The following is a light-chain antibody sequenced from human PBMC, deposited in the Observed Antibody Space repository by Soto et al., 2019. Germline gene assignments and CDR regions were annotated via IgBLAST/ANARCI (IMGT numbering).Light chain of an antibody. CDR3: QQYNSYRA. V-gene: IGKV1-5*03. CDR1: QSIDTW. Sequence: DIQMTQSPSTLSAFVGDTVTITCRASQSIDTWLAWHQQKPGRAPKLLISKASALESGVPSRFSGSGSGTDFTLTIRDVQPDDFAIYYCQQYNSYRALGQGTKVEI. J-gene: IGKJ1*01. CDR2: KAS.